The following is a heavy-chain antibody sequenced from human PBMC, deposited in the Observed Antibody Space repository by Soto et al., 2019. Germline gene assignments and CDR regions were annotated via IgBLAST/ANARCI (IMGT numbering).Heavy chain of an antibody. V-gene: IGHV4-59*01. D-gene: IGHD3-16*01. Sequence: SETLSLTCTVSGGSISSYYWSWIRQPPGKGLEWIGYIYYSGSTNYNPSLKSRVTISVDTSKNQFSLKLSSVTAADTAVYYCARVLRGNYYYYMDVWGKGTTVTVSS. CDR1: GGSISSYY. J-gene: IGHJ6*03. CDR3: ARVLRGNYYYYMDV. CDR2: IYYSGST.